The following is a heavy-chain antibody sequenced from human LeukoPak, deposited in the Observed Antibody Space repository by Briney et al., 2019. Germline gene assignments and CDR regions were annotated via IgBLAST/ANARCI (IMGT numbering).Heavy chain of an antibody. D-gene: IGHD4-23*01. V-gene: IGHV3-21*04. Sequence: PGGSLRLSCAASGFTFSSYSMNWVRQAPGKGLEWVSSISSSSSYIYYADSVKGRFTISRDNAKNSLYLQMNSLRAEDTAVYYCARVGPDYGGNARWGQGTLVTVSS. CDR1: GFTFSSYS. CDR2: ISSSSSYI. CDR3: ARVGPDYGGNAR. J-gene: IGHJ4*02.